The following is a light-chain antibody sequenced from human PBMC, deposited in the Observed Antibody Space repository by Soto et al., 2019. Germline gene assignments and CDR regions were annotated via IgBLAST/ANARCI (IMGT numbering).Light chain of an antibody. CDR1: QDISTF. CDR3: QKLEAYPLT. V-gene: IGKV1-9*01. J-gene: IGKJ3*01. CDR2: DAS. Sequence: IQLTQSPSSLSASVGDRVAITCRASQDISTFLAWYQQKPGRAPKVLIVDASTLRSGVPSRFSGSGSGTVFTLTISVLHPDDFATYYCQKLEAYPLTFGPGTKVDIK.